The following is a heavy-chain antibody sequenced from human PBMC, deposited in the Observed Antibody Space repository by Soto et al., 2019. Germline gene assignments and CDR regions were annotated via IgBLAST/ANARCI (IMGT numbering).Heavy chain of an antibody. D-gene: IGHD3-10*01. V-gene: IGHV3-30*18. J-gene: IGHJ6*02. CDR1: GFTFSSYG. Sequence: GESLKISCAASGFTFSSYGMHWVRQAPGKGLEWVAVISYDGSNKYYADSVKGRFTISRDNSKNTLYLQMNSLRAEDTAVYYCAKDLSCYYGSGSYYNVLCYYYGMDVWGQGTTVTVSS. CDR3: AKDLSCYYGSGSYYNVLCYYYGMDV. CDR2: ISYDGSNK.